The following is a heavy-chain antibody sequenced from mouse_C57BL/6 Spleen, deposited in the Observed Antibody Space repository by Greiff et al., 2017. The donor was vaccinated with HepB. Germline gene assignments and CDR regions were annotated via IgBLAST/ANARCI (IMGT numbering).Heavy chain of an antibody. V-gene: IGHV1-72*01. CDR2: IDPNSGGT. CDR1: GYTFTSYW. J-gene: IGHJ2*01. D-gene: IGHD2-3*01. CDR3: ARVVGDGYFDVDY. Sequence: QVQLQQPGAELVKPGASVKLSCKASGYTFTSYWMHWVKQRPGRGLEWIGRIDPNSGGTKYNEKFKSKATLTVDKPSSTAYMQLSSLTSEDSAVYYCARVVGDGYFDVDYWGQSTTLTISS.